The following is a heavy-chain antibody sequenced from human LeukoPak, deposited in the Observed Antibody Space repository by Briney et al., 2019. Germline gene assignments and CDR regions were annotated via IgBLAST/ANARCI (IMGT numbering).Heavy chain of an antibody. CDR1: DYSITSGYY. CDR3: ARGRVFHWFHP. V-gene: IGHV4-38-2*02. Sequence: PSETLSLTCRVSDYSITSGYYWDWIRQPPGKGLEWIWSIYHSGNTIYNPSLESRGTISKDTSKNQFSLRLTSVPAAATAVYYCARGRVFHWFHPWGQGLLVTVSS. D-gene: IGHD3-10*02. CDR2: IYHSGNT. J-gene: IGHJ5*02.